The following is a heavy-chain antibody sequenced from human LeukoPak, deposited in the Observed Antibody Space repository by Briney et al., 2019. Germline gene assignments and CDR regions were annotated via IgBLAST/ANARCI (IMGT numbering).Heavy chain of an antibody. J-gene: IGHJ6*02. CDR3: ARGRSSSWYGYYGMDV. V-gene: IGHV1-8*01. CDR2: VNPNSGNT. D-gene: IGHD6-13*01. Sequence: ASVKVSCKASGYTFTSYDINWVRQATGQGLEWMGWVNPNSGNTGYAQKFQGRVTMTRNTSISTAYMELSSLRSEDTAVYYCARGRSSSWYGYYGMDVWGQGTTVTVSS. CDR1: GYTFTSYD.